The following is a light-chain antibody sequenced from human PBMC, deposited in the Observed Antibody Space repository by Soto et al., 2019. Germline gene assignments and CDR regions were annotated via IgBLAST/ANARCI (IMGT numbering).Light chain of an antibody. J-gene: IGKJ2*01. CDR3: MQAIQFPYT. CDR1: QSLEDSHGNTF. CDR2: KIS. Sequence: EIVMTQTPLSSPVTLGQPASISCRSSQSLEDSHGNTFLSWLHQRPGQPPRLLTYKISNRFSGVPDRFSGSGAGTDFTLKISRVEAEDVVVYYCMQAIQFPYTFGQGTKLEIK. V-gene: IGKV2-24*01.